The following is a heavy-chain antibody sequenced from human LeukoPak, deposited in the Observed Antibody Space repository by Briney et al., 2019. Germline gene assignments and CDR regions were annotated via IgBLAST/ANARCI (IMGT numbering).Heavy chain of an antibody. D-gene: IGHD5-12*01. CDR2: IYTSGST. V-gene: IGHV4-61*02. CDR3: ARGGGYYAFDI. Sequence: PSETLTLTCTVSGGSISSGSYYWSWIRQPAGKGLEWIGRIYTSGSTNYNPSLKSRVTISVDTSKNQFSLKLSSVTAADTAVYYCARGGGYYAFDIWGQGTMVTVSS. J-gene: IGHJ3*02. CDR1: GGSISSGSYY.